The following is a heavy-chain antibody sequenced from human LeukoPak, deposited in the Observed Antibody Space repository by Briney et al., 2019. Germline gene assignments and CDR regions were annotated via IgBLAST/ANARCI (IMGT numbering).Heavy chain of an antibody. D-gene: IGHD3-10*01. J-gene: IGHJ4*02. CDR3: ATYSYGSGSYHHFDY. CDR1: GYTLTELS. CDR2: FDPEDGET. V-gene: IGHV1-24*01. Sequence: ASVKVSCKVSGYTLTELSMHWVRQAPGKGLEWMGGFDPEDGETIYAQKFQGRVTMTEDTSTDTAYMELSSLRSEDTAVYYCATYSYGSGSYHHFDYWGLGTLVTVSS.